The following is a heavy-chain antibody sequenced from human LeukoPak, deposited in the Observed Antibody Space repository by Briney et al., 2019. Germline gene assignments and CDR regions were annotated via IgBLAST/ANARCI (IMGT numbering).Heavy chain of an antibody. Sequence: GGSLRLSCAASGFTFSSYAMSWVRQAPGKGLEWVSAISGSGGSTYYADSVKGRFTISRDNSKNTLYLQMNSLRAEDTAVYYCAQDRITMVRGVPNDAFDIWGQGTMVTVSS. J-gene: IGHJ3*02. CDR1: GFTFSSYA. CDR3: AQDRITMVRGVPNDAFDI. CDR2: ISGSGGST. V-gene: IGHV3-23*01. D-gene: IGHD3-10*01.